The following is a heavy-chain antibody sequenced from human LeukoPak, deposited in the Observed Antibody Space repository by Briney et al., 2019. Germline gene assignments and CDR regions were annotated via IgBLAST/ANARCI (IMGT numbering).Heavy chain of an antibody. J-gene: IGHJ6*03. Sequence: GGSLRLSCAASGFTFSSYAVSWVRQAPGKGLEWVSAISGSGGSTYYADSVKGRFTISRDNSKNTLYLQMNSLRAEDTAVYYCAKDTTYYDILTGLLGYYYMDVWGKGTTVTVSS. D-gene: IGHD3-9*01. V-gene: IGHV3-23*01. CDR1: GFTFSSYA. CDR2: ISGSGGST. CDR3: AKDTTYYDILTGLLGYYYMDV.